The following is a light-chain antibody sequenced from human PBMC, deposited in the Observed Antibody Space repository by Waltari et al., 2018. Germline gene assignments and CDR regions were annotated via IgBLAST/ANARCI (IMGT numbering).Light chain of an antibody. Sequence: QSALTQPPSASGPPGQRVTISCSGGKSNIGATTVNWYQQLPGTAPKLLIHSNDQRPSGVPDRFSGSKSGTSASLAIGGLRSDDEATYHCSTWDDSLSAVLFGGGTKVTVL. CDR2: SND. J-gene: IGLJ2*01. CDR3: STWDDSLSAVL. CDR1: KSNIGATT. V-gene: IGLV1-44*01.